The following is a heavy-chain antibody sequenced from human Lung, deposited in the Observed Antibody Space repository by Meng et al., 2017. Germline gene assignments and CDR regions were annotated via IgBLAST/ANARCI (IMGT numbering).Heavy chain of an antibody. Sequence: GESGGGLVPPGGSLRLSCEASGFTLTDNWMHWVRQGPGKGLVWVSRINRDGTKPTYADPVKGRFTISRDNAKNTLYPQMNNLRAEDTAFYYCTNDRLNHWGQGALVTVFS. CDR3: TNDRLNH. D-gene: IGHD1-1*01. J-gene: IGHJ1*01. CDR2: INRDGTKP. CDR1: GFTLTDNW. V-gene: IGHV3-74*01.